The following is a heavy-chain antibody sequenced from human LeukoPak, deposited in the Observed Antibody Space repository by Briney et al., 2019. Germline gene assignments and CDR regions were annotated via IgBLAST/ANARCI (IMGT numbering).Heavy chain of an antibody. CDR2: IGVYSGDT. CDR3: ARDRGPYYYDSSGYRPFDY. Sequence: GASVTVSCKASGYTFSSHGISWVRQAPGQGLEWMGWIGVYSGDTKYAQNFQGRVTTTADTPTSTAYMELTSLTSDDTAVYYCARDRGPYYYDSSGYRPFDYWGQGTLVTVSS. V-gene: IGHV1-18*01. CDR1: GYTFSSHG. J-gene: IGHJ4*02. D-gene: IGHD3-22*01.